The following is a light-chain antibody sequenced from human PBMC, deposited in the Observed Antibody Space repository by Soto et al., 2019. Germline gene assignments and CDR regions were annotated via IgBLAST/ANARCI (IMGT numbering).Light chain of an antibody. CDR3: SSYTSSSTLVV. V-gene: IGLV2-14*01. CDR1: SSDVGGYNY. Sequence: QSALTQPASVSGSPGQSITISCTGTSSDVGGYNYVSWYQQHPGKAPKLMIYEVNKRPSGVSNRFSGSKSGNTASLTISGLQAEDEADYYCSSYTSSSTLVVFGGGTKVTVL. CDR2: EVN. J-gene: IGLJ2*01.